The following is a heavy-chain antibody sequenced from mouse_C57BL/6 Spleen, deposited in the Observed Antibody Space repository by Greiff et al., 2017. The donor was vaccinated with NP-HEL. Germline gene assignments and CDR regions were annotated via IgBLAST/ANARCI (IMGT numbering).Heavy chain of an antibody. CDR1: GYTFTDYN. Sequence: EVMLVESGPELVKPGASVKMSCKASGYTFTDYNMHWVKQSHGKSLEWIGYINPNNGGTSYNQKFKGKATLTVNKSSSTAYMELRSLTSEDSAVYYCARERYYYGSPAWFAYWGQGTLVTVSA. CDR2: INPNNGGT. CDR3: ARERYYYGSPAWFAY. D-gene: IGHD1-1*01. V-gene: IGHV1-22*01. J-gene: IGHJ3*01.